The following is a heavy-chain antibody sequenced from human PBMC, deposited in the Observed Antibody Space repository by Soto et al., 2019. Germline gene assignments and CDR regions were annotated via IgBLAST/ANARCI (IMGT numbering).Heavy chain of an antibody. J-gene: IGHJ6*02. V-gene: IGHV3-53*01. CDR2: IYSGGST. Sequence: GGSLRLSCAASGFTVSINYMNWVRQAPGKGLEWVSVIYSGGSTYYADSVKGRFTISRDNSKNTLYLQMNSLRVEDTAVYYCARDQFYXSASSNNLYYYYYGMDVWGQGTTVTVSS. CDR3: ARDQFYXSASSNNLYYYYYGMDV. CDR1: GFTVSINY. D-gene: IGHD3-10*01.